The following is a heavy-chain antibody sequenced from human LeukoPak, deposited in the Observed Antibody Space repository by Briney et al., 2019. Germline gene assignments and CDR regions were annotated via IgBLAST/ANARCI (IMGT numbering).Heavy chain of an antibody. V-gene: IGHV1-69*13. CDR2: IIPIFGTA. J-gene: IGHJ6*02. CDR3: ARAPLEGYDFWSGYNQRGYYYYGMDV. D-gene: IGHD3-3*01. Sequence: SVKVSCKASGGTFSSYAISWVRQAPGQRPEWMGGIIPIFGTANYAQKFQGRVTITADESTSTAYMELSSLRSEDTAVYYCARAPLEGYDFWSGYNQRGYYYYGMDVWGQGTTVTVSS. CDR1: GGTFSSYA.